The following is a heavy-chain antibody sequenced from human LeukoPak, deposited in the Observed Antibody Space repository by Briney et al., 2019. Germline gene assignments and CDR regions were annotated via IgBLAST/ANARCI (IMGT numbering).Heavy chain of an antibody. CDR2: ISGSGDNT. D-gene: IGHD2-21*02. CDR3: AKDFVVVPGNVNYFDY. CDR1: GFTFSNYA. J-gene: IGHJ4*02. Sequence: GGPLRLSCAASGFTFSNYAMSWVRQAPGKGLEWVSAISGSGDNTYYADSVKGRFTVSRDNSKNTLYVQMKSLRAEDTAVYYCAKDFVVVPGNVNYFDYWGQGTLVTVSS. V-gene: IGHV3-23*01.